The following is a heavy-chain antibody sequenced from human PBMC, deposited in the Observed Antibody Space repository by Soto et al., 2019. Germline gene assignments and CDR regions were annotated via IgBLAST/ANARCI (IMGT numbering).Heavy chain of an antibody. CDR1: GGSISSGGYS. V-gene: IGHV4-30-2*05. CDR3: ASPSTSHEYWYFDL. Sequence: PSETLSLTCTVSGGSISSGGYSWSWIRQPPGKGLEWIGYIYYSGSTYYNPSLKSRVTISVDTSKNQFSLKLSSVTAADTAVYYCASPSTSHEYWYFDLWGRGTLVTVSS. CDR2: IYYSGST. J-gene: IGHJ2*01.